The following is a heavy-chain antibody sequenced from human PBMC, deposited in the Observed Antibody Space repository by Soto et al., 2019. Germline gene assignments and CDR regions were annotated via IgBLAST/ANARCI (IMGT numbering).Heavy chain of an antibody. CDR2: TYFRSKWYN. Sequence: QSLSLTCAIFGDRVSSNTASWNWIRQSPSRGLEWLGRTYFRSKWYNDYAVSVKSRIIINPDTSNNQFSLQLNSVTTEDTAVNFCANWGKRRAKWGYSFDNWGQGILVTV. CDR1: GDRVSSNTAS. V-gene: IGHV6-1*01. J-gene: IGHJ4*02. CDR3: ANWGKRRAKWGYSFDN. D-gene: IGHD7-27*01.